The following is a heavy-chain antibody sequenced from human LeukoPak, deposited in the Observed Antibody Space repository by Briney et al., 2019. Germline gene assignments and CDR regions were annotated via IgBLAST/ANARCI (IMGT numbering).Heavy chain of an antibody. CDR2: ICCVCCTT. V-gene: IGHV3-23*01. CDR1: GFTFSSYA. CDR3: AKSKTTSWSDFDY. Sequence: GGSLRLSCAASGFTFSSYAMRWVRQAPGKGLEWVSSICCVCCTTYYAYSLNGRFTISRDNSKNTLSLQMNGLRAEDTAVYYCAKSKTTSWSDFDYWGQGTLVTVSS. J-gene: IGHJ4*02. D-gene: IGHD2-2*01.